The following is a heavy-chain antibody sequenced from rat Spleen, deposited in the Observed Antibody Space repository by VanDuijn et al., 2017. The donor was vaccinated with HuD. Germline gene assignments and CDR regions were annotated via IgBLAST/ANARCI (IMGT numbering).Heavy chain of an antibody. J-gene: IGHJ4*01. D-gene: IGHD1-11*01. CDR3: ARQTEGTGAAMNA. CDR2: ISPSGGGT. Sequence: EVQLVESGGGLVQPGGSLQVSCAASGFIFNNYDMAWVRQTPTKGLEWVASISPSGGGTYYRDSVKGRFTISRDNAKRTRVLQMDSLRSEDTATYYCARQTEGTGAAMNAWGQGASVTVSS. V-gene: IGHV5-25*01. CDR1: GFIFNNYD.